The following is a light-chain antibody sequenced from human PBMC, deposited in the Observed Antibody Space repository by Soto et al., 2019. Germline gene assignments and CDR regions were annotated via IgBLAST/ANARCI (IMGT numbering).Light chain of an antibody. Sequence: AIQLTQSPSSLSASVGDRVTITCRASQGISSTLAWYQQKPGEAPKLLIYHASSLQSGVTSRFSGSGSGTDFTLTISSLQPEDFATYYCQQFNNYPLTFGGGTKVEIK. CDR3: QQFNNYPLT. CDR1: QGISST. J-gene: IGKJ4*01. V-gene: IGKV1D-13*01. CDR2: HAS.